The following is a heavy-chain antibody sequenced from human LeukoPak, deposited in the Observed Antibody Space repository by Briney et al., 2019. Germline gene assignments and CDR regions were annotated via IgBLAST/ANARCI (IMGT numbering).Heavy chain of an antibody. CDR3: ARGGGAIAT. D-gene: IGHD3-16*01. J-gene: IGHJ5*02. CDR2: TYYRPKWYN. Sequence: SQTLSLTCAISGDSVSSNSAGWSWIRQSPSRGLEWLGRTYYRPKWYNDYAVSVKSRITINPDASKNQFSLQLNSVTPEDTAVYYCARGGGAIATWGQGTLVTVSS. CDR1: GDSVSSNSAG. V-gene: IGHV6-1*01.